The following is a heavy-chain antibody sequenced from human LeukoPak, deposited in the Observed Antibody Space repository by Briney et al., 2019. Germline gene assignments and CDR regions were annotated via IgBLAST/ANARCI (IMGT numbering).Heavy chain of an antibody. J-gene: IGHJ5*02. Sequence: SETLSLTCTVSGGSISSYYWSWIRQPLGKGLEWIGYIYYSGSTNYNPSLKSRVTISVDTSKNQFSLKLSTVTAADTAVYYCASQIPAADMGSFDPWGQGTLVTVSS. V-gene: IGHV4-59*01. CDR1: GGSISSYY. CDR2: IYYSGST. D-gene: IGHD2-2*01. CDR3: ASQIPAADMGSFDP.